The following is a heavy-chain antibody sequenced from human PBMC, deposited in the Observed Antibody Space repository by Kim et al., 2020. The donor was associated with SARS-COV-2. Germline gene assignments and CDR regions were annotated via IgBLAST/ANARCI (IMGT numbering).Heavy chain of an antibody. V-gene: IGHV3-33*08. CDR2: IWYDGSNK. CDR1: GFTFSSYG. D-gene: IGHD1-26*01. CDR3: ARGRYFSWGNSLDY. J-gene: IGHJ4*02. Sequence: GGSLRLSCAASGFTFSSYGMHWVRQAPGKGLEWVAVIWYDGSNKYYADSVKGRFTISRDNSKNTLYLQMNSLRAEDTAVYYCARGRYFSWGNSLDYWGQGTLVTVSS.